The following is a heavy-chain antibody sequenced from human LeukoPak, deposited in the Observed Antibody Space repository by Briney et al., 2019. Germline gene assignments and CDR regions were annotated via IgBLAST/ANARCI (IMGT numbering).Heavy chain of an antibody. CDR1: GYTFTSYD. V-gene: IGHV1-8*01. CDR2: MNPNSGNT. J-gene: IGHJ3*02. Sequence: ASVKVSCKASGYTFTSYDINWVRQATGQGLEWMGWMNPNSGNTGYAQKFQGRVTMTTDTSTSTAYMELRSLRSDDTAVYYCARLYSWNDVDAFDIWGQGTMVTVSS. CDR3: ARLYSWNDVDAFDI. D-gene: IGHD1-1*01.